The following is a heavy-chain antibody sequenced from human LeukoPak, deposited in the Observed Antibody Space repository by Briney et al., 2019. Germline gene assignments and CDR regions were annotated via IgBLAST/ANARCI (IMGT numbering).Heavy chain of an antibody. CDR3: ASTRYLYGKIDY. Sequence: SETLSLTCAVYGGSFSGYYWSWIRQPPGKGLEWIGEINHSGSTNYNPSFKSRVTISVDTSKNQFSLKLSSVTAADTAVYYCASTRYLYGKIDYWGQGTLVTVSS. D-gene: IGHD4-17*01. J-gene: IGHJ4*02. CDR2: INHSGST. CDR1: GGSFSGYY. V-gene: IGHV4-34*01.